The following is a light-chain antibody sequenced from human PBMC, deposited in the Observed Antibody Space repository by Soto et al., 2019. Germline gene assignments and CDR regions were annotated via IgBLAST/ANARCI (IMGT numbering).Light chain of an antibody. V-gene: IGLV2-8*01. CDR3: SSYAGSNNFV. J-gene: IGLJ2*01. Sequence: QSALTQPPSASGSPGQSVTISCTGTSSDVGGYNYVSWYQQHPGKAPKLMIYEVSNRPSGVPDRFSGSKSGNTASLTVSGLQVEDEADYYCSSYAGSNNFVFGGGTKVNVL. CDR2: EVS. CDR1: SSDVGGYNY.